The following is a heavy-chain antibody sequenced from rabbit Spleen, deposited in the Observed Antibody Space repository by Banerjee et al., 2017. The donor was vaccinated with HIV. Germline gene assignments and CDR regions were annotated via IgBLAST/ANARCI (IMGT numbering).Heavy chain of an antibody. CDR1: GFSFSAGYY. V-gene: IGHV1S40*01. Sequence: QSLEESGGDLVKPGASLTLTCTASGFSFSAGYYMCWVRQAPGKGLEWIACIYGGGSGRTYYANWAKGRFTISKTSSTTVTLQMTSLTAADTATYFCARDGYTNGDYHRYFNLWGPGTLVTVS. CDR2: IYGGGSGRT. CDR3: ARDGYTNGDYHRYFNL. D-gene: IGHD2-1*01. J-gene: IGHJ4*01.